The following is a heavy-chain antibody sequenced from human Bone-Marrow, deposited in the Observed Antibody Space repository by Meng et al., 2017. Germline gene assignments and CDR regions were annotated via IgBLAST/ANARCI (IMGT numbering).Heavy chain of an antibody. Sequence: QVQLQESGPGLVKPSGTLSLTRALSGGSISSSNWWSWVRQPPGKGLEWIGEIYHSGSTNYNPSLKSRVTISVDKSKNQFSLKLSSVTAADTAVYYCARSSEDGDYVRLFDYWGQGTLVTVSS. CDR3: ARSSEDGDYVRLFDY. J-gene: IGHJ4*02. V-gene: IGHV4-4*02. D-gene: IGHD4-17*01. CDR1: GGSISSSNW. CDR2: IYHSGST.